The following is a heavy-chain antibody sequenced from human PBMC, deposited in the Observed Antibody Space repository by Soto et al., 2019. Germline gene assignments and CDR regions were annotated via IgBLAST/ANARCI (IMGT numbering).Heavy chain of an antibody. Sequence: QVQLVQSGAEVKKPGSSVKVSCKASGGTFSSYAISWVRQAPGQGLEWMGGIIPIFGTANYAQKFQGRVTISGGESTSTAYMELSSLRSEDTAVYYCARGGEQWLVQDWFDPWGQGTLVTVSS. CDR2: IIPIFGTA. CDR3: ARGGEQWLVQDWFDP. CDR1: GGTFSSYA. J-gene: IGHJ5*02. D-gene: IGHD6-19*01. V-gene: IGHV1-69*12.